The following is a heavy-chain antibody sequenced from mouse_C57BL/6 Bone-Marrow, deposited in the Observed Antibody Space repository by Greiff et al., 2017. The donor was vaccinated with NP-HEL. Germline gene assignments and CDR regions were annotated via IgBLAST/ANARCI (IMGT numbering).Heavy chain of an antibody. J-gene: IGHJ2*01. D-gene: IGHD6-1*01. CDR2: IHPDSGST. V-gene: IGHV1-64*01. CDR1: GYTFTSYW. CDR3: AAPATHEDY. Sequence: QVQLQQPGAELVKPGASVKLSCKASGYTFTSYWMPWVQQRPGQGLEWIGMIHPDSGSTNYNEKFKGKATLTVDKSSSTAYMHLSSLTSEDSAVYYSAAPATHEDYWGQGTTLTVSS.